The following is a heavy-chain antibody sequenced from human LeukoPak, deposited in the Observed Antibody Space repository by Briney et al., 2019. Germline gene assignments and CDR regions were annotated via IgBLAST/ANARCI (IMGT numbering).Heavy chain of an antibody. D-gene: IGHD5-24*01. J-gene: IGHJ4*02. CDR1: GFTFSNAW. CDR3: TTGMAGL. Sequence: GGSLRLSCAASGFTFSNAWMSWVRQAPGKGLEWVGRIKGKTNGGTTDYAAPVKGRFTISRDDSKNTLYLQMNSLKTEDTAVYYCTTGMAGLWGQGTLVTVSS. CDR2: IKGKTNGGTT. V-gene: IGHV3-15*01.